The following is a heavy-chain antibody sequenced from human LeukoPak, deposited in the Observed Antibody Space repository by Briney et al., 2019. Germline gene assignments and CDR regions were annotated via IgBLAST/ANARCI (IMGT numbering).Heavy chain of an antibody. CDR3: ARLAVAGLEYYYYGMDV. J-gene: IGHJ6*02. D-gene: IGHD6-19*01. V-gene: IGHV3-33*08. CDR2: IWYDGSNK. CDR1: GFTFSSYW. Sequence: GGSLRLSCAASGFTFSSYWMSWVRQAPGKGLEWVAVIWYDGSNKCYADSVKGRFTISRDNSKNTLYLQMNSLRAEDTAVYYCARLAVAGLEYYYYGMDVWGQGTTVTVSS.